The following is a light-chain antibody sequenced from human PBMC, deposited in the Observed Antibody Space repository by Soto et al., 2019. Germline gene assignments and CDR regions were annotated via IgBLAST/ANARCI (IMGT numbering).Light chain of an antibody. Sequence: EIVLTQSPATLSLSPGERATLSCRASQSVGTYFAWYQQKPGQAPRLLIYDASTRATGIPPRFAGTGSGTDVTLTIGSLEPEDFAVYYCQQRRNWPPLTFGGGTKVEIK. CDR1: QSVGTY. CDR3: QQRRNWPPLT. CDR2: DAS. J-gene: IGKJ4*01. V-gene: IGKV3-11*01.